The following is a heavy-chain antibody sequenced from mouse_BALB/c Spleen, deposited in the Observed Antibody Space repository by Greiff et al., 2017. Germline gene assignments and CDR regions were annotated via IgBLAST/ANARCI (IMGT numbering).Heavy chain of an antibody. V-gene: IGHV1-9*01. CDR1: GYTFSSYW. D-gene: IGHD2-4*01. Sequence: QVQLKQSGAELMKPGASVKISCKATGYTFSSYWIEWVKQRPGHGLEWIGEILPGSGSTNYNEKFKGKATFTADTSSNTAYMQLSSLTSEDSAVYYCARFGLRRDWYFDVWGAGTTVTVSS. CDR3: ARFGLRRDWYFDV. CDR2: ILPGSGST. J-gene: IGHJ1*01.